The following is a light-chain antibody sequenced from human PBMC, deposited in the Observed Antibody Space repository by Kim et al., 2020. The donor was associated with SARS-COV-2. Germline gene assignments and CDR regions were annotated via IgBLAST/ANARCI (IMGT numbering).Light chain of an antibody. V-gene: IGKV1-9*01. CDR2: SSS. CDR1: LGVNDY. CDR3: HQLNTFPYT. Sequence: IQLTQSPSSLSASVGDRVSITCRASLGVNDYLAWYQQSPGKAPKLLIYSSSTLNPGVPTRFSGSGSGTHFTLTISSLQPEDSATYSCHQLNTFPYTFGGGTKVDIK. J-gene: IGKJ4*01.